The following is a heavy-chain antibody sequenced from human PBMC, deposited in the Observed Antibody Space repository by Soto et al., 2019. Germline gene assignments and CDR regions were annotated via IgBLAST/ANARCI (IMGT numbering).Heavy chain of an antibody. Sequence: QVQLVESGGGVVQPGRSLRLSCAASGFTFSSYGMHWVRQAPGKGLEWVAVIWYDGSNKYYADSVKGRFTISRDNSKNTLYLQMNSLRAEDTAVYYCARDIQDGDSYYYYYYGMDVWGQGTTVTVSS. CDR2: IWYDGSNK. D-gene: IGHD4-17*01. J-gene: IGHJ6*02. V-gene: IGHV3-33*01. CDR1: GFTFSSYG. CDR3: ARDIQDGDSYYYYYYGMDV.